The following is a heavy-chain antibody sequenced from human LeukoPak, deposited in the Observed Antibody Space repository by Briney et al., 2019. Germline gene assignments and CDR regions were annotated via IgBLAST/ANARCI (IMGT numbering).Heavy chain of an antibody. J-gene: IGHJ4*02. CDR2: INPNSGGT. V-gene: IGHV1-2*02. Sequence: ASVKVSCKASGYTFTGYYMHWVRQAPGQGLEWMGWINPNSGGTNYAQKFQGRVTMTRDTSISTAYMELSRLRSDDTAVYYCARDVGYGDSLSYDYWGQGTLVTVSS. CDR1: GYTFTGYY. D-gene: IGHD4-17*01. CDR3: ARDVGYGDSLSYDY.